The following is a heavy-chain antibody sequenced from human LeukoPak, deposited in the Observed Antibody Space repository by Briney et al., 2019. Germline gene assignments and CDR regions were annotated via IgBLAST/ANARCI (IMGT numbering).Heavy chain of an antibody. J-gene: IGHJ5*02. CDR3: ARTPLGDILTGPNFDP. D-gene: IGHD3-9*01. Sequence: SETLSLTCAVYGGSFSGYYWSWIRQPPGKGLEWIGSIYYSGSTYYDPSLKSRVTISVDTSKNQFSLKLSSVTAADTAVYYCARTPLGDILTGPNFDPWGQGTLVTVSS. CDR1: GGSFSGYY. V-gene: IGHV4-34*01. CDR2: IYYSGST.